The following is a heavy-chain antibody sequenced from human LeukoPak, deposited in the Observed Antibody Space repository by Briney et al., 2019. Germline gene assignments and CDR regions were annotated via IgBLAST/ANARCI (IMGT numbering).Heavy chain of an antibody. D-gene: IGHD4-17*01. CDR1: GFTFSSFG. Sequence: GGSLRLSCAASGFTFSSFGMHWVRQAPGKGLEWVAFIRYDGSDKYYADSVKGRFTISRDNPKNTLYLQMNSLRAEDTAVYYCAKVSPIMTTVIDYWGQGTLVTVSS. CDR2: IRYDGSDK. CDR3: AKVSPIMTTVIDY. V-gene: IGHV3-30*02. J-gene: IGHJ4*02.